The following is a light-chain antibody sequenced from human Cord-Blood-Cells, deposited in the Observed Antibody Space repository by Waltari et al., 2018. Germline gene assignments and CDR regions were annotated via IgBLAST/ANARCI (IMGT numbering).Light chain of an antibody. CDR3: SSYTSSSTVV. Sequence: QSALTPPASVSGSPGQSITISCTGTSRDVGGYNYVSWYQQHPGKAPKLMIYDVSNRPSGVSNRFSGSNSGNTASLTISGLQAEDEADYYCSSYTSSSTVVFGGGTKLTVL. CDR2: DVS. J-gene: IGLJ2*01. CDR1: SRDVGGYNY. V-gene: IGLV2-14*01.